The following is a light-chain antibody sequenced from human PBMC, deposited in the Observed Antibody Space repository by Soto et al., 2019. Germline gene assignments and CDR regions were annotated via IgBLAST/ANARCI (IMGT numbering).Light chain of an antibody. Sequence: IVLTQSPATLSVSPGERATLSCLASQSISNKLAWYQHKPGQAPRLLIYDTSTRVAGIPARFTGSGSGTDFTLTISSLQSEDFAVYYCQQYNIWRSISFGQGTRLEIK. CDR3: QQYNIWRSIS. J-gene: IGKJ5*01. V-gene: IGKV3-15*01. CDR1: QSISNK. CDR2: DTS.